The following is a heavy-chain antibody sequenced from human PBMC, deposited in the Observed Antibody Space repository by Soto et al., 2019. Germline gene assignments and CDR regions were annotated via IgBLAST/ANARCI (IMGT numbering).Heavy chain of an antibody. CDR1: GVSISSYY. V-gene: IGHV4-59*01. D-gene: IGHD4-17*01. Sequence: PSETLSLXCTVSGVSISSYYWSWIRQPPGKGLEWIGYIYYSGGTNYNPSLKSRVTISVDTSKNQFSLKLSSVTAADTAVYYCARDPLHGDFDYWGQGTLVTVSS. CDR2: IYYSGGT. J-gene: IGHJ4*02. CDR3: ARDPLHGDFDY.